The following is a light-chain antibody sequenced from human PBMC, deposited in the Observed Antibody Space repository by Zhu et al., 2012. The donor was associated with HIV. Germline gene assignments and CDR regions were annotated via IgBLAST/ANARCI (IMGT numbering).Light chain of an antibody. Sequence: EVVMTQSPAILSVSPGERATLSCRASQSLSTNLAWYQQKPGQAPRLLIYDASTRATGISARFSGSGSGTDFTLTISSLQSEDSALYYCQHYNKWPPSYTFGQGTKLEIK. CDR1: QSLSTN. V-gene: IGKV3-15*01. CDR2: DAS. CDR3: QHYNKWPPSYT. J-gene: IGKJ2*01.